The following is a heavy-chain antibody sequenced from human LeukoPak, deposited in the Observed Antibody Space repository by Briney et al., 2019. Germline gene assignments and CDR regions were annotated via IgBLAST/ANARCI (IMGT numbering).Heavy chain of an antibody. Sequence: SSETLSLTCTVSGGSISSSTYYWGWIRQPPGKGLEWIGSIHYSGSTYYNASLKSRVTISVDTSKNQFSLKLSSVTAADTAVYYCASRRRRLIAVAGTGFDYWGQGTLVTVSS. V-gene: IGHV4-39*07. D-gene: IGHD6-19*01. CDR3: ASRRRRLIAVAGTGFDY. J-gene: IGHJ4*02. CDR2: IHYSGST. CDR1: GGSISSSTYY.